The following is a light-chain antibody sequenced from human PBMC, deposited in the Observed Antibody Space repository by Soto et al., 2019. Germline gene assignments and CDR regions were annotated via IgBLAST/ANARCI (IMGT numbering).Light chain of an antibody. CDR3: RHYSDGTPAFT. V-gene: IGKV3-15*01. CDR1: QSLSRN. J-gene: IGKJ3*01. CDR2: GAS. Sequence: EILMTQSQATLSVSPGERATLSCRASQSLSRNLAWYQQKPGQAPRLLIYGASTRASGIPARFSGSGSGTEFTLTISSLKSEDFALYYCRHYSDGTPAFTFGPGTKVDL.